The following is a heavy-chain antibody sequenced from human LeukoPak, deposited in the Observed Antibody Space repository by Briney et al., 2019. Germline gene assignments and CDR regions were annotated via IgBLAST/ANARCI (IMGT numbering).Heavy chain of an antibody. J-gene: IGHJ4*02. CDR1: GFPFSSYW. Sequence: GGSLRLSCAASGFPFSSYWMHWVRQAPGKGLEWVAIIWYDGSNKYYADSVKGRFTISRDNSKNTLYLQMNSLRVEDTAVYYCARKPGYSSGWYYFDYWGQGTLVTVSS. D-gene: IGHD6-19*01. CDR3: ARKPGYSSGWYYFDY. V-gene: IGHV3-33*08. CDR2: IWYDGSNK.